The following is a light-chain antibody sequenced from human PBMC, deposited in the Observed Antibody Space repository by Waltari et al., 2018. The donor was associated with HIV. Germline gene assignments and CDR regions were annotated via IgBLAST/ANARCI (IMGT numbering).Light chain of an antibody. J-gene: IGLJ2*01. Sequence: QSALTQPASVSGSPGQSVTISCPGPTITHNSVSWYQPHPAKAPKLIIFEGTYRPSGVSNRFSGSKSGNTASLTISGLQGEDEAHYYCSSYTASGSVIFGGGTNLTVL. CDR2: EGT. V-gene: IGLV2-14*03. CDR3: SSYTASGSVI. CDR1: TITHNS.